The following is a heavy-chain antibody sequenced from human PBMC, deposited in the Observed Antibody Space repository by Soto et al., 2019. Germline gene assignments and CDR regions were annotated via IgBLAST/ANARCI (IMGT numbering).Heavy chain of an antibody. CDR1: GFTLSSYS. V-gene: IGHV3-30-3*01. CDR3: ARSIAVAGLDY. Sequence: GGSLRLSCAASGFTLSSYSMHWVRQAPGKGLGWVSVISYDGNKKLYGDSVKGRFSISRDTSKNTVYLQMNSLRPEDTAVYHCARSIAVAGLDYWGQGTLVTVSS. J-gene: IGHJ4*02. D-gene: IGHD6-19*01. CDR2: ISYDGNKK.